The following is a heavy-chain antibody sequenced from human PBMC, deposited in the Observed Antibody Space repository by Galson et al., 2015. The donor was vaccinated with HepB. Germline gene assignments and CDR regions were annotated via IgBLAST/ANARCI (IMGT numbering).Heavy chain of an antibody. CDR3: ARDQKAVAGPDAFDI. CDR1: GDSVSSSSAA. J-gene: IGHJ3*02. CDR2: TYYRSKWYN. V-gene: IGHV6-1*01. D-gene: IGHD6-19*01. Sequence: CAISGDSVSSSSAAWNWIRQSPSRGLEWLGRTYYRSKWYNDYAVSVKSRITINPDTSKNQFSLQLNSVTPEDTAVYYCARDQKAVAGPDAFDIWGQGTMVTVSS.